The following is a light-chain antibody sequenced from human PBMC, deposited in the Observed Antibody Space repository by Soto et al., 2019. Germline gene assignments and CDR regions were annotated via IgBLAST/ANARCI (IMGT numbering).Light chain of an antibody. CDR3: QQYDSLPFP. J-gene: IGKJ3*01. Sequence: DIQVTQSPASLSASVGDRVTITCRTSQSISDYLNWYQQTPGKAPKLLTYDAADLETVVPSRFSGTGSGTDFTCTISNVQPEDTATYYCQQYDSLPFPFGPGTKVEIK. CDR1: QSISDY. V-gene: IGKV1-33*01. CDR2: DAA.